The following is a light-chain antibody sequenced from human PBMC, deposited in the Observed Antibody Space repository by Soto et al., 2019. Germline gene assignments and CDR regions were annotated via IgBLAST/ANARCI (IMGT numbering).Light chain of an antibody. CDR3: QQYDNLPFT. CDR1: QGIGNF. V-gene: IGKV1-33*01. Sequence: DIQMTQSPSSLSASVGDRVTITCQASQGIGNFLNWYQQRPGKAPNLLIYAASDLEAGVPSRFSGSRPGTDFTLTISSLQPEDIATYYCQQYDNLPFTFGPGTKVDIK. J-gene: IGKJ3*01. CDR2: AAS.